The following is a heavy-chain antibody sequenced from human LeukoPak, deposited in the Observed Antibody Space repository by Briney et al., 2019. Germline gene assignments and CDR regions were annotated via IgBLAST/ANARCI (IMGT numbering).Heavy chain of an antibody. V-gene: IGHV3-21*01. Sequence: GASLRLSCAASGFIFSNYAMYWVRQAPGKGLEWVSSITSSSSYYADSVKGRFTISRDNAKNSLFLQMNSLRAEDTAVYFCARDPDPHDYGDYEEGFWYYYAMDVWGKGATVTVSS. CDR1: GFIFSNYA. D-gene: IGHD4-17*01. CDR3: ARDPDPHDYGDYEEGFWYYYAMDV. CDR2: ITSSSSY. J-gene: IGHJ6*04.